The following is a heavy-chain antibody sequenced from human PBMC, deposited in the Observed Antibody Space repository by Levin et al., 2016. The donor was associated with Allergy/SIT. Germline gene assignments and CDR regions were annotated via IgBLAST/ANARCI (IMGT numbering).Heavy chain of an antibody. CDR3: AISPNRDAYSVAH. CDR1: GFTFSNYW. V-gene: IGHV3-7*03. J-gene: IGHJ5*02. CDR2: IKQDGSQK. D-gene: IGHD5-24*01. Sequence: GESLKISCAASGFTFSNYWMSWVRQAPGKGLEWVANIKQDGSQKYYVGSVRGRFTMSRDNAKNSLYLQLNSLRAEDTAVYYCAISPNRDAYSVAHWGQGTLVTVSS.